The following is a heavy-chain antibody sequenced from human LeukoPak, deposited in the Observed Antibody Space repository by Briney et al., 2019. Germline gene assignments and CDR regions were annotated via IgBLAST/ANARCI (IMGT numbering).Heavy chain of an antibody. Sequence: GGSLRLSCAASGFTVSSYAMSWVRQAPGKGLEWVSAISGSGGSTYYADSVKGRFTISRDNSKNSLYLQMNSLRTEDTALYYCARDAGDLPAYSFDYWGQGTLVTVSS. CDR2: ISGSGGST. CDR1: GFTVSSYA. CDR3: ARDAGDLPAYSFDY. D-gene: IGHD1-26*01. J-gene: IGHJ4*02. V-gene: IGHV3-23*01.